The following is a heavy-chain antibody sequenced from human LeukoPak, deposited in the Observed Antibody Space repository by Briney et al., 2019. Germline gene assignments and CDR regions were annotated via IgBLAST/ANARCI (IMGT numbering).Heavy chain of an antibody. V-gene: IGHV3-23*01. CDR3: AKVNYDSSGYDAFDI. J-gene: IGHJ3*02. Sequence: GGSLRLSCAASGFTFSSYAMSWVRQAPGKGLEWVSAISGSGGSTYYADSVRGRFTISRDNSKNTLYLQMNSLRAEDTAVYYCAKVNYDSSGYDAFDIWGQGTMVTVSS. CDR2: ISGSGGST. CDR1: GFTFSSYA. D-gene: IGHD3-22*01.